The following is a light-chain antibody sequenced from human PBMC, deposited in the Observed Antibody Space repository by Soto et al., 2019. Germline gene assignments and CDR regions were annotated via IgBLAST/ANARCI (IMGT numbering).Light chain of an antibody. CDR2: GNS. CDR3: QSYDSSLSGYVV. CDR1: SSNIGAGYD. V-gene: IGLV1-40*01. J-gene: IGLJ2*01. Sequence: QAVVTQPPSVSGAPGQRVTISCTGSSSNIGAGYDVHWYQQLPGTAPKLLIYGNSNRPSGVPDRFSGSKSGTSASLAITGVQAEDDADYYCQSYDSSLSGYVVFGGGTKLTVL.